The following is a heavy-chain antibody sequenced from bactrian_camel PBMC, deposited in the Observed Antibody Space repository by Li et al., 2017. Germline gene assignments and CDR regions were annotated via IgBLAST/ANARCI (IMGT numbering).Heavy chain of an antibody. V-gene: IGHV3S42*01. CDR2: ILSGGGT. CDR1: GFTFGSCT. D-gene: IGHD7*01. CDR3: AADNVNLQLARHYSY. Sequence: DVQLVESGGGSVQAGGSLRLSCGASGFTFGSCTMTWVRQAPGKGLEWVSAILSGGGTRYADSVKGRFTISKDNVKNTLYLQMNNLKPEDTAMYYCAADNVNLQLARHYSYWGQGTQVTVS. J-gene: IGHJ4*01.